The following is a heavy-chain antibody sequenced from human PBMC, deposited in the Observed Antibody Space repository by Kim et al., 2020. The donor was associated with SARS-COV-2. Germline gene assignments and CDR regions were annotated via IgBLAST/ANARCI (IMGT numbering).Heavy chain of an antibody. CDR2: INTNTGNP. D-gene: IGHD3-22*01. J-gene: IGHJ4*02. Sequence: ASVKVSCKASGYTFTSYAMNWVRQAPGQGLEWMGWINTNTGNPTYAQGFTGRFVFSLDTSVSTAYLQISSLKAEDTAVYYCARDVSTVVVQYFDYWGQGTLVTVSS. CDR1: GYTFTSYA. CDR3: ARDVSTVVVQYFDY. V-gene: IGHV7-4-1*02.